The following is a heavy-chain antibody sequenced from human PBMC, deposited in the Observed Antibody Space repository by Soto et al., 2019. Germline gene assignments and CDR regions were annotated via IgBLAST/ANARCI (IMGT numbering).Heavy chain of an antibody. CDR1: GFTFSSYV. D-gene: IGHD3-10*01. CDR2: ISDSGGST. Sequence: GGSLRLSCTASGFTFSSYVMAWVRQAPGKGLEWVSGISDSGGSTYYADSVKGRFIIFRDNSKNTVDLQMNSLRAEDTAVYYCARDSAYDSETYYIHFFDYWGQGTLVTVSS. J-gene: IGHJ4*02. V-gene: IGHV3-23*01. CDR3: ARDSAYDSETYYIHFFDY.